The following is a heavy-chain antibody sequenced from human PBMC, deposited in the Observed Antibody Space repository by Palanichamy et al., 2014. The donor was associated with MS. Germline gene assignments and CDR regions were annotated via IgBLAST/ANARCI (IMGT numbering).Heavy chain of an antibody. V-gene: IGHV3-30*03. J-gene: IGHJ4*02. CDR3: ARDNSVYYQYFDY. CDR2: NK. D-gene: IGHD3-22*01. Sequence: NKYFTDSVKGRFTISRDNSKNTLYLHMNSLRTEDTAVYYCARDNSVYYQYFDYWGQGTLVTVSS.